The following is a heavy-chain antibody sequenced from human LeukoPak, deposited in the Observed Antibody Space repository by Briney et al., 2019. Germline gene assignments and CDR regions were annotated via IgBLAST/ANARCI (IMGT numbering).Heavy chain of an antibody. Sequence: PSETLSLTCAVYGVSFSGDYWSWIRQTPAEGLEWIGEINHSGSTNHNPSLKSRVTISVDTSKNQFSLKLSSVTAADTAVYYCARGIVGAPRDGDAFDIWGQGTMVTVSS. J-gene: IGHJ3*02. CDR2: INHSGST. CDR3: ARGIVGAPRDGDAFDI. CDR1: GVSFSGDY. V-gene: IGHV4-34*01. D-gene: IGHD1-26*01.